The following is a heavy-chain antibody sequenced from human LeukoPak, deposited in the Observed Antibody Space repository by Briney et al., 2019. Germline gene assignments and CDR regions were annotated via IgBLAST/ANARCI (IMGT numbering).Heavy chain of an antibody. Sequence: SETLSLTCTVSGGSISSSSYYWGWIRQPPGKGLEWIGSIYHSGSTYYNPSLKSRVTISVDTSKNQFSLKLSSVTAADTAVYYCARGDSSGYPGGYYFDYWGQGTLVTVSS. CDR2: IYHSGST. D-gene: IGHD3-22*01. CDR1: GGSISSSSYY. J-gene: IGHJ4*02. CDR3: ARGDSSGYPGGYYFDY. V-gene: IGHV4-39*07.